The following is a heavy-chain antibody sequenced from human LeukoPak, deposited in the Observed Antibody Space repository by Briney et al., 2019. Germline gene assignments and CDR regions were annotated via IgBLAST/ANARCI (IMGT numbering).Heavy chain of an antibody. CDR3: AKVNSQQLVLAHYFDY. Sequence: LPGGSLRLSCAASGFTFNNYAMSWARQAPGEGLEWVSAISGSGGSTYYADSVKGRFTISRDNSKNTLYLQMNSLRAEDTAVYYCAKVNSQQLVLAHYFDYWGQGTLVTVSS. V-gene: IGHV3-23*01. J-gene: IGHJ4*02. CDR2: ISGSGGST. CDR1: GFTFNNYA. D-gene: IGHD6-13*01.